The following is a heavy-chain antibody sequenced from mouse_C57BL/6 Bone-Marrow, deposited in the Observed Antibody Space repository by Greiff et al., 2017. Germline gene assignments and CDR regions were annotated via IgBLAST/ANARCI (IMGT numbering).Heavy chain of an antibody. CDR2: ISSGSSTI. CDR1: GFTFSDYG. CDR3: AKYWGFAY. V-gene: IGHV5-17*01. Sequence: EVQRVESGGGLVKPGGSLKLSCAASGFTFSDYGMHWVRQAPEKGLEWVAYISSGSSTIYYADTVKGRFTISRDNAKNTLFLQMTSLRSEDTAMYYCAKYWGFAYWGQGTLVTVSA. D-gene: IGHD4-1*01. J-gene: IGHJ3*01.